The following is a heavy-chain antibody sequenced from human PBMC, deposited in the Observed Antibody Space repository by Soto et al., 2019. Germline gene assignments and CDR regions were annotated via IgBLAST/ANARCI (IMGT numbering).Heavy chain of an antibody. J-gene: IGHJ5*02. CDR1: GFTFSDYY. CDR3: ARDLTYSSGWSWFDP. D-gene: IGHD6-19*01. Sequence: GGSLRLSCAASGFTFSDYYMSWIRQAPGKGLEWVSYISSSSSYTNYADSVKGRFTISRDNAKNSLYLQMNSLRAEDTAVYYCARDLTYSSGWSWFDPWGQGTLVTVSS. V-gene: IGHV3-11*06. CDR2: ISSSSSYT.